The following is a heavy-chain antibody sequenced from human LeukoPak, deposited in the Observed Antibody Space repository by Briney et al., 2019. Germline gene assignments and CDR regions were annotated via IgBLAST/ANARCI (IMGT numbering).Heavy chain of an antibody. D-gene: IGHD3-22*01. Sequence: SETLSLTCTVSGGYISSGGYYWSWIRQHPGKGLEWIGYIYYSGSTYYNPSLKSRVTISVDTSKNQFSLKLSSVTAADTAVYYCARDSSGYYVHAFDIWGQGTMVTVSS. J-gene: IGHJ3*02. V-gene: IGHV4-31*03. CDR2: IYYSGST. CDR3: ARDSSGYYVHAFDI. CDR1: GGYISSGGYY.